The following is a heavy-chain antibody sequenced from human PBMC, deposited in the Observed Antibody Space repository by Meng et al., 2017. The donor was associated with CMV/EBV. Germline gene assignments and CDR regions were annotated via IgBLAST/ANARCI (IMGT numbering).Heavy chain of an antibody. J-gene: IGHJ4*02. CDR1: GFTFSSYA. CDR2: ISYDGSNK. V-gene: IGHV3-30*04. D-gene: IGHD1-26*01. Sequence: GESLKISCAASGFTFSSYAMHWVRQAPGKGLEWVAVISYDGSNKYYADSVKGRFTISRDNSKNTLYLQMNSLRAEDTAVYYCARGSAYSGSCVDYLGQGTLVTVSS. CDR3: ARGSAYSGSCVDY.